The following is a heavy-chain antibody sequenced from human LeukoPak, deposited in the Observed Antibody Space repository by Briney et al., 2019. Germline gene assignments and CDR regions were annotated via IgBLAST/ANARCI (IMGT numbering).Heavy chain of an antibody. D-gene: IGHD2/OR15-2a*01. CDR2: ISSDGSDT. CDR3: ARDRCTSTTCYLFDY. Sequence: PGRSLRLSCAASGFTLSPSAKHWVRQAPGKGLEWVAVISSDGSDTNYADSVKGRFTISRDNSKNTLYLEMNSLRSEDTAVYYCARDRCTSTTCYLFDYWGQGTLVIVSS. J-gene: IGHJ4*02. V-gene: IGHV3-30*04. CDR1: GFTLSPSA.